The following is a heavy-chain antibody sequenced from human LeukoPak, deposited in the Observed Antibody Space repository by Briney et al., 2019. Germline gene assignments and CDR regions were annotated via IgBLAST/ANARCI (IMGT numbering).Heavy chain of an antibody. CDR2: ISSSSSYI. Sequence: GGSLRLSCAASGFTFSTYRMNWVRQAPGKGLELVSSISSSSSYIDDADSVKGRFTISRDNAKNSLHLQINSLRAEDTAVYYCARSTSYSAATGTPENAFDIWGQGTMVTVSS. CDR1: GFTFSTYR. V-gene: IGHV3-21*01. D-gene: IGHD6-13*01. J-gene: IGHJ3*02. CDR3: ARSTSYSAATGTPENAFDI.